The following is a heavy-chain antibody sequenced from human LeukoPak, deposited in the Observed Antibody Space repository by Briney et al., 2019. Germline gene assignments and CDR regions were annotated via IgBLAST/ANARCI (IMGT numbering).Heavy chain of an antibody. CDR1: GFTFSSYA. CDR2: ISYDGSNK. D-gene: IGHD1-26*01. J-gene: IGHJ4*02. Sequence: GRSLRLSCAASGFTFSSYAMHWVRQAPGKGLEWVAVISYDGSNKYYADSVKGRFTISRDSSKNTLYLQMNSLRAEDTAVYYCARLGSATIYWGQGTLVTVSS. CDR3: ARLGSATIY. V-gene: IGHV3-30*04.